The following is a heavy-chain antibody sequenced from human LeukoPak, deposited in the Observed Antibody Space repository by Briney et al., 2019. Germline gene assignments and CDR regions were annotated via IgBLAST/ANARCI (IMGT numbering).Heavy chain of an antibody. V-gene: IGHV3-30*02. J-gene: IGHJ4*02. D-gene: IGHD3-3*01. CDR1: GFTFSSYA. CDR2: IRYDGNDK. CDR3: AKGEWLADS. Sequence: GGSLRLSCAASGFTFSSYAMHWARQAPGKGLEWVAFIRYDGNDKYYADSVKGRFTISRDNSKNSLYLQINTLRPVDTAVYYCAKGEWLADSWGQGTLVTVSS.